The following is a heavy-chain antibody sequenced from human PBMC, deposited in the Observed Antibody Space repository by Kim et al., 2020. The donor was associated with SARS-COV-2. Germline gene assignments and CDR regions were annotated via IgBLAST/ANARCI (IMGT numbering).Heavy chain of an antibody. CDR2: ISYDGSNK. CDR3: ARVGSGSGSYVDY. J-gene: IGHJ4*02. Sequence: GGSLRLSCAASGFTFSSYAMHWVRQAPGKGLEWVAVISYDGSNKYYADSVKGRFTISRDNSKNTLYLQMNSLRAEDTAVYYCARVGSGSGSYVDYWGQGTLVTVSS. V-gene: IGHV3-30*04. D-gene: IGHD3-10*01. CDR1: GFTFSSYA.